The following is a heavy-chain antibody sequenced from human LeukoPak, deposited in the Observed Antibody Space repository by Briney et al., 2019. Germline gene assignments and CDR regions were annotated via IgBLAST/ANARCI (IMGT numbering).Heavy chain of an antibody. CDR3: AKYGKSGWSIDN. CDR1: GASVNDYY. J-gene: IGHJ4*02. V-gene: IGHV4-4*07. CDR2: MYGSGST. Sequence: PSETLSLTCTVSGASVNDYYWNWIRQPAGGGLEWIGRMYGSGSTNYNPSLKSRVTMSVDTSKSQFSLKLNSVTAADTAVYFCAKYGKSGWSIDNWGQGTLVTVSS. D-gene: IGHD6-19*01.